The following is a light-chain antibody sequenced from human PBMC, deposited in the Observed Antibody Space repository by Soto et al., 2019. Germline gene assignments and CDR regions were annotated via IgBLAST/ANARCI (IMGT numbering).Light chain of an antibody. V-gene: IGKV1-33*01. Sequence: DIQMTQSPSSLSASVGDRVTITCRASQSIRNYLNWYQQKPGKAPKLLIYDASNLETGVPSRFSGSGSGTDFTFTISSLQPEDIATYYCQQRHNLPHTFGPGTKVDIK. J-gene: IGKJ3*01. CDR2: DAS. CDR3: QQRHNLPHT. CDR1: QSIRNY.